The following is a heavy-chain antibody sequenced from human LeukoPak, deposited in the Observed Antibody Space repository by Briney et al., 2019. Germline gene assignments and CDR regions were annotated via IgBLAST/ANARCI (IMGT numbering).Heavy chain of an antibody. Sequence: ASVKVSCKASGYTFTYYYIHWVRQAPGQGLEWMGWINPNTGGTNYAQKFQGKVTMNRDTSISTAYLQWSSLKASDTAMYYCARRSGLTYYGAFDIWGQGTMVTVSS. V-gene: IGHV1-2*02. CDR1: GYTFTYYY. CDR2: INPNTGGT. D-gene: IGHD3-10*01. J-gene: IGHJ3*02. CDR3: ARRSGLTYYGAFDI.